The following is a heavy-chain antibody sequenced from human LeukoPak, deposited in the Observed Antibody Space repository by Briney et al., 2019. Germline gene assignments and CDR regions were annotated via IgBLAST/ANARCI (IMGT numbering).Heavy chain of an antibody. CDR2: ISGSGDRT. V-gene: IGHV3-23*01. Sequence: GGSLRLSCAASGFMFSSYAMSWVRQAPGKGLEWVSDISGSGDRTNQADSVKGRFTISRDNSKNTLYLQMNSLRAEDTAVYYCAKGGSGYYYNNGMDVWGQGTTVTVSS. J-gene: IGHJ6*02. D-gene: IGHD3-3*01. CDR3: AKGGSGYYYNNGMDV. CDR1: GFMFSSYA.